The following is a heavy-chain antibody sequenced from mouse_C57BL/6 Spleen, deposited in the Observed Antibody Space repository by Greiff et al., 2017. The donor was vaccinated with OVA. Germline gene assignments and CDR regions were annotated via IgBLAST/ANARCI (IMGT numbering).Heavy chain of an antibody. V-gene: IGHV5-16*01. D-gene: IGHD2-3*01. CDR2: INYDGSST. CDR1: GFTFSDYY. CDR3: ARDGGYYAFDY. J-gene: IGHJ2*01. Sequence: EVHLVESEGGLVQPGSSMKLSCTASGFTFSDYYMAWVRQVPEKGLEWVANINYDGSSTYYLDSLKSRFIISRDNAKNILYLQMSSLKSEDTATYYCARDGGYYAFDYWGQGTTLTVSS.